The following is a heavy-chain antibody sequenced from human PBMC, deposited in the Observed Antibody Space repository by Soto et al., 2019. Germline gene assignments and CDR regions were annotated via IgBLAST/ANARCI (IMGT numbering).Heavy chain of an antibody. J-gene: IGHJ4*02. Sequence: QVQLVQSGAEVKKPGASVKVSCKASGYTFTSYYMHWVRQAPGQGLEWMGIINPSGGSTSYAQKFQGRVTMTRDTSTSTVYMELSSLRAEDTAVYYCALAIAVAGTGGDYWGQGTLVTVSS. D-gene: IGHD6-19*01. V-gene: IGHV1-46*01. CDR3: ALAIAVAGTGGDY. CDR1: GYTFTSYY. CDR2: INPSGGST.